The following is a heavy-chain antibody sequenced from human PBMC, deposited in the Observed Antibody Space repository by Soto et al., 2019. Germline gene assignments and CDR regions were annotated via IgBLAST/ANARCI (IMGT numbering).Heavy chain of an antibody. CDR2: FDPEDGET. Sequence: AASVKVSCKVSGYTLTELSMHWVRQAPGKGLEWMGGFDPEDGETIYAQKFQGRVTMTEDTSTDTAYMELSSLRSEDTAVYYCATELGYCSSTSCYDAFDIWGQGTMVTVSS. J-gene: IGHJ3*02. V-gene: IGHV1-24*01. D-gene: IGHD2-2*01. CDR3: ATELGYCSSTSCYDAFDI. CDR1: GYTLTELS.